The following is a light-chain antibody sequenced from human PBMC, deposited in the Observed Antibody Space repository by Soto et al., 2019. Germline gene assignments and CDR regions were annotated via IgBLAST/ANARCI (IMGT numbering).Light chain of an antibody. V-gene: IGLV2-11*01. J-gene: IGLJ3*02. CDR3: SSYAGSYTFEGV. Sequence: QSALTQPRSVSGSPGQSVTISCTGTSSASWYQQHPGKAPKLIIYDVSQRPSGVPDRFSGSTSGNTASLTISGLQADDEADYYCSSYAGSYTFEGVFGGGTKVTVL. CDR1: SSA. CDR2: DVS.